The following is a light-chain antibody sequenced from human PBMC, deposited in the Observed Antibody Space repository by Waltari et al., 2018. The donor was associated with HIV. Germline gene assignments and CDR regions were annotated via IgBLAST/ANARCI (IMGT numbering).Light chain of an antibody. V-gene: IGKV3-11*01. Sequence: EILLTHSPATLSLSPEERATLSCRASQSVSSYLAWYQQKPGQAPRLLIYDASNRATGIPARFSGSGSGTDFTLTISSLEPEDFAVYYCQQRSNWPPGSTFGGGTKVEIK. CDR2: DAS. CDR3: QQRSNWPPGST. CDR1: QSVSSY. J-gene: IGKJ4*01.